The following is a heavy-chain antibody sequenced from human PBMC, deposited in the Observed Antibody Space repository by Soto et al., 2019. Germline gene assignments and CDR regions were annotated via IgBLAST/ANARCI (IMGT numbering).Heavy chain of an antibody. CDR1: GFTFGSYG. CDR2: TRYHGSNT. Sequence: GGSLRLSCPVSGFTFGSYGMHWVRQAPGKGLGWVAGTRYHGSNTYSPATVKGGFTIPRENSKNTLYLQMNSLRAEDTAVYYCARGPSGSYYDYWGQGTLVTV. CDR3: ARGPSGSYYDY. V-gene: IGHV3-33*01. D-gene: IGHD1-26*01. J-gene: IGHJ4*02.